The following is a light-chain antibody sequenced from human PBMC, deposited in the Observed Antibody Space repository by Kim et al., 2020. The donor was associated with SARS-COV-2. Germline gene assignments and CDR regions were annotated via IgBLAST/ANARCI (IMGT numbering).Light chain of an antibody. CDR2: DVN. CDR3: SSYTSSSTLI. V-gene: IGLV2-14*03. Sequence: GQSVTIACTGTTRDVGGYKFVSWYQQHPGKAPKLIISDVNNRPSGVSNRFSGSKSGNTASLTISGLQAEDEADYYCSSYTSSSTLIFGGGTKVTVL. J-gene: IGLJ2*01. CDR1: TRDVGGYKF.